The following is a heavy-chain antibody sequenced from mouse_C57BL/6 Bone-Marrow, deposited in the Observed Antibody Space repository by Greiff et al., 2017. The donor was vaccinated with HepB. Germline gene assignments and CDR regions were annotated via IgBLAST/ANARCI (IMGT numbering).Heavy chain of an antibody. V-gene: IGHV1-55*01. Sequence: VKLQQPGAELVKPGASVKMSCKASGYTFTSYWITWVKQRPGQGLEWIGDIYPGSGSTNYNEKFKSKATLTVDTSSSTAYMQLSSLTSEDSAVYYCARNYGSSSWYFDVWGTGTTVTVSS. CDR1: GYTFTSYW. D-gene: IGHD1-1*01. CDR2: IYPGSGST. J-gene: IGHJ1*03. CDR3: ARNYGSSSWYFDV.